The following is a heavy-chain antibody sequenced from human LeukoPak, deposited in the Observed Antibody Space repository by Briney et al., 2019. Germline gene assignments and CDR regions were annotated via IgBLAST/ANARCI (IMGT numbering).Heavy chain of an antibody. J-gene: IGHJ4*02. CDR1: GFTFSSSY. V-gene: IGHV3-64*01. D-gene: IGHD3-10*01. CDR3: ARGLYYGSGQYYFDY. Sequence: GGSLRLSCAASGFTFSSSYMHWVRQAPGKGLEYVSAISPSGDSTYYTNSVKGRFTISRDNSKSTLFLQVGSLTAEDMAVYYCARGLYYGSGQYYFDYWGQGTLVAVSS. CDR2: ISPSGDST.